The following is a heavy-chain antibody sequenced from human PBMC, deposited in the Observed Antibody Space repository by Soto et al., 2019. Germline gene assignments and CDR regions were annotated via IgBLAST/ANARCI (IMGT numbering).Heavy chain of an antibody. V-gene: IGHV4-31*03. J-gene: IGHJ4*02. CDR3: ARATSFAGHHGY. CDR1: GGSFSSGGYY. D-gene: IGHD6-13*01. CDR2: IYYSGST. Sequence: QLQLQESGPGLVKPSQTLSLACTDSGGSFSSGGYYWSWIRQLPGKGLEWIGYIYYSGSTYYNPSLKSRLTISLDTSKNQFSLKLSSVTAADTAVYYCARATSFAGHHGYWGQGTLVTVSS.